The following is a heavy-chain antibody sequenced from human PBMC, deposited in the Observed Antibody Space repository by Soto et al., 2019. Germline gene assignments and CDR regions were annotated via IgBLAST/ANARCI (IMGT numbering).Heavy chain of an antibody. D-gene: IGHD4-17*01. CDR3: ARDPLYDYGDLSHVFDM. J-gene: IGHJ3*02. CDR1: GHSMSRGDYY. V-gene: IGHV4-30-4*01. Sequence: QVQLQESGPGLVKPSQTLSLSCTVSGHSMSRGDYYWSWIRQPPGKGLEWIGFIYHTGRTYYSPSLKGRVDISVDTSKNQFSLKLSSVTAADTAVYYCARDPLYDYGDLSHVFDMWGQGTMVTVSS. CDR2: IYHTGRT.